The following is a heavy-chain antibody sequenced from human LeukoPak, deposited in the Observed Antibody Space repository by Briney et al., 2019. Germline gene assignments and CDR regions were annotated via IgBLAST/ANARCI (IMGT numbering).Heavy chain of an antibody. CDR1: GASISSSSYY. CDR2: IYYTGST. CDR3: ARLDSSSWSGWFDP. Sequence: SETLSLTCTVSGASISSSSYYWGWIRQPPGKGLEWIGSIYYTGSTYYNPSLKSRVTISVDTSKNQFSLKLNSVTAADTAVYYCARLDSSSWSGWFDPWGQGTLVTASS. D-gene: IGHD6-13*01. V-gene: IGHV4-39*01. J-gene: IGHJ5*02.